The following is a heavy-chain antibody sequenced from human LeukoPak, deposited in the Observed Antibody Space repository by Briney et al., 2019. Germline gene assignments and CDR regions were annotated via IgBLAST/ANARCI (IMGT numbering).Heavy chain of an antibody. CDR3: ARQALAFGDPDYFDY. CDR1: GGSISSSSYY. V-gene: IGHV4-39*01. D-gene: IGHD3-10*01. J-gene: IGHJ4*02. CDR2: IYYSGST. Sequence: PSETLSLTCTVSGGSISSSSYYWGWIRQPPGKGLEWIGSIYYSGSTYYNPSLKSRVTISVDTSKNQFSLKLSSVTAADTAVYYCARQALAFGDPDYFDYWGQGTLVTASS.